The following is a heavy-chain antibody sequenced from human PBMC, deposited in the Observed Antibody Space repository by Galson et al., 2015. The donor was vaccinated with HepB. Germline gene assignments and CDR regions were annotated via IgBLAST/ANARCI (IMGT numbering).Heavy chain of an antibody. D-gene: IGHD1-26*01. J-gene: IGHJ4*02. CDR2: IYSDGST. CDR3: AREAGATDY. Sequence: SLRLSCAASGLTVSSSYMSWVRQAPGKGLEWVSFIYSDGSTFYADSVKDRFTISRDNSKNTLYLQMNSLRAEDTAVYYCAREAGATDYWGQGALVTVSS. V-gene: IGHV3-53*01. CDR1: GLTVSSSY.